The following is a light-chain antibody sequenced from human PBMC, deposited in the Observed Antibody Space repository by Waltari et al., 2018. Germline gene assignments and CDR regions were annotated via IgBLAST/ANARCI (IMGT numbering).Light chain of an antibody. CDR3: QQYDNLPLT. J-gene: IGKJ4*01. Sequence: QMTQPPSSLSASVGDRVTITCQASQDISNYLNWYQQKPGKAPTLLIYDASNLETGVPSRFSGSGSGTDFTFTISSLQPEDIATYYCQQYDNLPLTFGGGTKVEIK. CDR2: DAS. V-gene: IGKV1-33*01. CDR1: QDISNY.